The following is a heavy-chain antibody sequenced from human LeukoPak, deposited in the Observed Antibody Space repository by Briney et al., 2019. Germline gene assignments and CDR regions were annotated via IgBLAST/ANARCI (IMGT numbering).Heavy chain of an antibody. J-gene: IGHJ5*02. CDR2: INSDGSST. Sequence: PGGSLRLSCAASGYTFSSYWMYWVRQAPGKGLVWVSRINSDGSSTSYADSVKGRFTISRDNAKNTLYLQMNSLRAEDTAVYYCARDWMYSRNWFDPWGQGTLVTVSS. CDR3: ARDWMYSRNWFDP. V-gene: IGHV3-74*01. D-gene: IGHD6-13*01. CDR1: GYTFSSYW.